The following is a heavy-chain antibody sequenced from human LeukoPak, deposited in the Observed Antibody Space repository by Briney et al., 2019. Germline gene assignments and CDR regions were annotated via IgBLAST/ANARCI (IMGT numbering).Heavy chain of an antibody. D-gene: IGHD6-19*01. CDR1: GYTFTGYY. V-gene: IGHV1-69*13. CDR3: ARVAGDSSGWYRYFDY. CDR2: IIPIFGTA. Sequence: ASVKVSCKSSGYTFTGYYMHWVRQAPGQGLEWMGGIIPIFGTANYAQKFQGRVTITADESTSTAYMELSSLRSEDTAVYYCARVAGDSSGWYRYFDYWGQGTLVTVSS. J-gene: IGHJ4*02.